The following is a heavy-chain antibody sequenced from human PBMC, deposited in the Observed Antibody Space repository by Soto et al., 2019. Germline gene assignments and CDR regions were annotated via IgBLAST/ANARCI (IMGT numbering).Heavy chain of an antibody. CDR1: GFSLTTSGVG. CDR2: IYWDDDK. CDR3: ALDVWFGELSRFDP. Sequence: QITLKESGPTLVKPTQTLTLICTFSGFSLTTSGVGVGWIRQTPGKALEWLAVIYWDDDKRYSPSLKSRLTITKDTSKNHVVLTMTNMDPVDTATYYCALDVWFGELSRFDPWGQGTLVTVSS. D-gene: IGHD3-10*01. V-gene: IGHV2-5*02. J-gene: IGHJ5*02.